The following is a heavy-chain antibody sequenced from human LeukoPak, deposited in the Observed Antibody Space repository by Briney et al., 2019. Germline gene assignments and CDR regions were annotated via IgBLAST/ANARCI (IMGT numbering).Heavy chain of an antibody. CDR3: ATDDYRGLGY. V-gene: IGHV3-23*01. D-gene: IGHD3-16*01. Sequence: GGSLRLSCAASGFTFSSYAMSWVRQAPGKGLEWVSAISGSGGSTYYADSVKGRFTISRDNSKNTVYLQLNNLRAEDTAVYYCATDDYRGLGYWGQGTLVTVSS. CDR2: ISGSGGST. J-gene: IGHJ4*02. CDR1: GFTFSSYA.